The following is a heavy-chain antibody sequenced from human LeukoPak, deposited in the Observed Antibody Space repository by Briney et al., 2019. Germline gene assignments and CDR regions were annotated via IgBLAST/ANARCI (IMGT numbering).Heavy chain of an antibody. CDR3: ASPSIAARPSAFDI. D-gene: IGHD6-6*01. J-gene: IGHJ3*02. V-gene: IGHV4-61*01. CDR1: GGSISGGSYY. Sequence: PSETLSLTCTVSGGSISGGSYYWSWIRQPPGKGLEWIGYIYYSGSTKYNLSLKSRVTISVDTSKNQLSLKLSSVTAADTAVYYCASPSIAARPSAFDIWGQGTMVTVSS. CDR2: IYYSGST.